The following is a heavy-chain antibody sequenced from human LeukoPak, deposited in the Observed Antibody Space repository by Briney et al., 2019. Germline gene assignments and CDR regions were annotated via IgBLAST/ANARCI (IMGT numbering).Heavy chain of an antibody. D-gene: IGHD1-26*01. V-gene: IGHV4-39*01. CDR1: GGSISSSRYY. J-gene: IGHJ3*02. CDR2: IYYSGSI. Sequence: SETLSLTCTVSGGSISSSRYYWGWIRQPPGKGLEWIGSIYYSGSIYCNPSLRSRVTISVDTSRNQFSLKLSSVTAADTAVHYCATPYSGGYHGLDIWGQGTMITVSS. CDR3: ATPYSGGYHGLDI.